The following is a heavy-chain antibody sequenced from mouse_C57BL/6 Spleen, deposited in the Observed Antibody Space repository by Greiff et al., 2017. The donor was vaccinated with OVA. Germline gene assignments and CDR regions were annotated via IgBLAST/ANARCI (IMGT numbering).Heavy chain of an antibody. Sequence: EVLLVESGGGLVQPGGSMKLSCVASGFTFSNYWMNWVRQSPEKGLEWVAQIRPKSDNNATHYADTGKGRLTISRDDSKSSVYLQMNNLRAEDTVIYCCAYGYYDWYIDVWGTGTSVTVSS. V-gene: IGHV6-3*01. CDR2: IRPKSDNNAT. CDR1: GFTFSNYW. CDR3: AYGYYDWYIDV. J-gene: IGHJ1*03. D-gene: IGHD2-3*01.